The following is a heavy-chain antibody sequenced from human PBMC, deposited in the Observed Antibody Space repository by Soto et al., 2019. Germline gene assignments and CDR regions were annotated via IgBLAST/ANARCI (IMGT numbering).Heavy chain of an antibody. CDR1: GYTFTSYD. Sequence: ASVKVSCKASGYTFTSYDINWVRQATGQGLEWMGWMNPNSGNTGYAQKFQGRVTMTRNTSISTAYMELSSLRAEDTAVYYCAKSYYDFWSGEAQTFDYWGQGTLVTVSS. J-gene: IGHJ4*02. V-gene: IGHV1-8*01. CDR2: MNPNSGNT. D-gene: IGHD3-3*01. CDR3: AKSYYDFWSGEAQTFDY.